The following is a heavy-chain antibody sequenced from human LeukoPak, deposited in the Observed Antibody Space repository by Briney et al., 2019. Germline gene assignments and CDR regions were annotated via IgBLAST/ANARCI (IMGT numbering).Heavy chain of an antibody. V-gene: IGHV6-1*01. J-gene: IGHJ4*02. D-gene: IGHD2/OR15-2a*01. CDR1: GDSVSSNSAA. CDR3: ARLVRNSPDY. CDR2: TYDRSKWKS. Sequence: SQTLSLTCAISGDSVSSNSAAWNWIRQPPSRGLEWLGRTYDRSKWKSDYAVSLRGRINISPDTSKNQFSLQLNSASPEDTAVYYCARLVRNSPDYWGQGAPVTVSS.